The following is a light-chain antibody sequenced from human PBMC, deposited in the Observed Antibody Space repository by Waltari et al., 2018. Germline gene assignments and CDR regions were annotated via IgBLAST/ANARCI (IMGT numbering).Light chain of an antibody. CDR3: QKYNSAPQT. V-gene: IGKV1-27*01. J-gene: IGKJ1*01. Sequence: DIQMTQSPSPLAASVGARVTITCRASKGISNYLAWYQQKPGKVPKLLIYAASTVQSGVPSRFSGSGSGTDFTLTISSLQPEDVATYYCQKYNSAPQTFGQGTKVEIK. CDR2: AAS. CDR1: KGISNY.